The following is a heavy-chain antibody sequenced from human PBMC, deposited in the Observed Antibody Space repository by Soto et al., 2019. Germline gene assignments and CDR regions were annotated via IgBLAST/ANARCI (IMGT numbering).Heavy chain of an antibody. CDR3: ARDRLLWFGESPPTYYYYGMDV. CDR2: INAGNGNT. V-gene: IGHV1-3*01. D-gene: IGHD3-10*01. Sequence: ASVQVSCKASGYTFTSYAMHWVRQAPGQRLEWMGWINAGNGNTKYSQKFQGRVTITRDTSASTAYMELSSLRSEDTAVYYCARDRLLWFGESPPTYYYYGMDVWGQGTTVTVSS. J-gene: IGHJ6*02. CDR1: GYTFTSYA.